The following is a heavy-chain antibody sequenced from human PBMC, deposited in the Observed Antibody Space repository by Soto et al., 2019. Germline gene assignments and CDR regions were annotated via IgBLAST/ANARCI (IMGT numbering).Heavy chain of an antibody. Sequence: QLLESGPGLVKPSETLSLTCTVSGGSISSSSYYWGWIRQPPGKGLEWIGSIYYSGSTYYNPSLKSRVTISVDTSKNQFSLKLSSVTAADTAVYYCARRARVVVTAHDHWGQGTLVTVSS. CDR2: IYYSGST. J-gene: IGHJ5*02. CDR3: ARRARVVVTAHDH. V-gene: IGHV4-39*01. D-gene: IGHD2-21*02. CDR1: GGSISSSSYY.